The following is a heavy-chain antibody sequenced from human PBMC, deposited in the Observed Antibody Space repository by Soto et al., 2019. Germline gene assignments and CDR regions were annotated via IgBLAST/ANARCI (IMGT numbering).Heavy chain of an antibody. CDR3: ADTDATSGH. Sequence: EVQLLESGGGLVQSGGSLRLSCAASGFTFSSYAMSWVRQAPGKGLEWVSDISKSGDNTYYADSVKGRFTISRDNSKNTLYLQMNSLRAEDTAAYYCADTDATSGHWGQGTLVTVSS. CDR2: ISKSGDNT. D-gene: IGHD2-15*01. J-gene: IGHJ4*02. V-gene: IGHV3-23*01. CDR1: GFTFSSYA.